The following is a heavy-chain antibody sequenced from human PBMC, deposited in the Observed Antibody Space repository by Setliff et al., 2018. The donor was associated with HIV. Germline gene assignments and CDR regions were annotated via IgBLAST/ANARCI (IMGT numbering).Heavy chain of an antibody. CDR1: GFSFSDYC. D-gene: IGHD3-16*01. CDR2: ISGSGDST. CDR3: AKDYTPTFWEYNWFDV. J-gene: IGHJ5*02. Sequence: GGSLRLSCAVSGFSFSDYCMTWVRQAPGKGLEWVSGISGSGDSTFYAHSVKGRFTISRDNSRDTLYLEMNNLRAEDTALYYCAKDYTPTFWEYNWFDVWGQGTQVTVSS. V-gene: IGHV3-23*01.